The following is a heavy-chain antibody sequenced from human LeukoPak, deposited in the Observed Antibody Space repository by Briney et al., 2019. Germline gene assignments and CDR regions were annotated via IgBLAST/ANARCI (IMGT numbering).Heavy chain of an antibody. V-gene: IGHV1-2*06. CDR1: GGTFSSYA. Sequence: ASVKVSCTASGGTFSSYAISWVRQAPGQGLEWMGRINPNSGGTNYAQKFQGRVTMTRDTSISTAYMELSRLRSDDTAVYYCAREEVGSSWYFHYGMDVWGQGTTVTVSS. CDR2: INPNSGGT. CDR3: AREEVGSSWYFHYGMDV. D-gene: IGHD6-13*01. J-gene: IGHJ6*02.